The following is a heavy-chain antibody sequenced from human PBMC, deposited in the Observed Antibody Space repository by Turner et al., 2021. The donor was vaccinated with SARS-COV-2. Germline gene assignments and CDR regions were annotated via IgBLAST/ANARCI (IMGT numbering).Heavy chain of an antibody. V-gene: IGHV4-39*01. CDR1: GGSVSSSDHY. Sequence: QLQLQESGPGLVKPSETLSLPCTVSGGSVSSSDHYWDWIRQPPGKGLDWIGSIHYIGTTYYNPSLKIRVTISVDTSKNQISLKLSSVTAADTAVYYCARRGRASRFSFDYWGHGTLLAVSS. CDR3: ARRGRASRFSFDY. J-gene: IGHJ4*01. CDR2: IHYIGTT.